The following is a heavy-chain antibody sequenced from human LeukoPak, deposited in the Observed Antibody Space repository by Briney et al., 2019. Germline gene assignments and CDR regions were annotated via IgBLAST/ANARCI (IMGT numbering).Heavy chain of an antibody. CDR1: GGSFSGYY. V-gene: IGHV4-34*01. J-gene: IGHJ4*02. CDR2: INHSGST. CDR3: ARGLSAIVY. D-gene: IGHD2-15*01. Sequence: SETLSLTCAGYGGSFSGYYWSWIRQPPGKGLEWIGEINHSGSTNYNPSLKSRVTISVDTSKNQFSLKLSSVTAADTAVYYCARGLSAIVYWGQGTLVTVSS.